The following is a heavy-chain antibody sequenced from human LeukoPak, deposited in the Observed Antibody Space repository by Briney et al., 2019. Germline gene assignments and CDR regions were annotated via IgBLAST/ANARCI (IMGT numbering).Heavy chain of an antibody. CDR1: GYIFTDYY. Sequence: ASVKVSCKASGYIFTDYYMHWVRQAPGQGLEWMGIINPSGGSTSYAQKFQGRVTMTRDTSTSTVYTELSSLRSEDTAVYYCARDTIIVGATDPHFDYWGQGTLVTVSS. D-gene: IGHD1-26*01. CDR3: ARDTIIVGATDPHFDY. J-gene: IGHJ4*02. V-gene: IGHV1-46*01. CDR2: INPSGGST.